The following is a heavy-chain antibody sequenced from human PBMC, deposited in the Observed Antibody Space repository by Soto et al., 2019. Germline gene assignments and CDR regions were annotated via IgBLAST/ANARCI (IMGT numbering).Heavy chain of an antibody. Sequence: SGPTLVNPTQTLTLTCTFSGFSLSTSGVGVGWIRQPPGTALEWLGIIFWDDDKRYRPSLKSRVTITKDTSKNQLVLIMINMDPVDTATYYCARIHDAAGTRGWFDPWGQGTLVTV. V-gene: IGHV2-5*02. CDR2: IFWDDDK. CDR3: ARIHDAAGTRGWFDP. CDR1: GFSLSTSGVG. D-gene: IGHD6-13*01. J-gene: IGHJ5*02.